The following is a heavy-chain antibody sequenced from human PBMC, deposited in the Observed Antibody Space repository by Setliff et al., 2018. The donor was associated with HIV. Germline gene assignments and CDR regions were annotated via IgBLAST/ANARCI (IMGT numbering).Heavy chain of an antibody. Sequence: SGPTLVTPTQTLTLTCTFSGLSLSTSGEGVGWIRQSPGKALEWLAFIYWNNNKHYSTSLKSRLTVTKDTSKNRVVFTMTNMDPVDTATYYCAYSGRQLRGPYFDFWGQGTPVTVSS. CDR3: AYSGRQLRGPYFDF. CDR2: IYWNNNK. CDR1: GLSLSTSGEG. D-gene: IGHD1-1*01. V-gene: IGHV2-5*01. J-gene: IGHJ4*02.